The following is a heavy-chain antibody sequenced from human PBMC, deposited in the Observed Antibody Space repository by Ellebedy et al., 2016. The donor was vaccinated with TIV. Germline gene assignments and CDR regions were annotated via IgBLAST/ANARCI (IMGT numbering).Heavy chain of an antibody. V-gene: IGHV1-8*01. Sequence: AASVKVSCKASGYTFTKYNINWVRQSPGQGLEWMGWVNPNSGDTDYAQKFRDRVTMTRDTSTNTAYLELSSLRSEDTAVYYCAREDAFDIWGQGTMVTVSS. CDR2: VNPNSGDT. CDR3: AREDAFDI. CDR1: GYTFTKYN. J-gene: IGHJ3*02.